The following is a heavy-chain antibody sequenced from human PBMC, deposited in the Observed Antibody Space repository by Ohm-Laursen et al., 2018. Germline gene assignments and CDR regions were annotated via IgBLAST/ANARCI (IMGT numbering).Heavy chain of an antibody. Sequence: SDTLSLTCTVSGGSISSYYWSWVRQPPGKGLEWIGYIHNSGSTNYNPSLKSRVTIATDTSKNQLSLKLSSVTAADTAVHYCARRANSAFPYYLDYWGQGTLVTVSS. J-gene: IGHJ4*02. CDR2: IHNSGST. CDR1: GGSISSYY. CDR3: ARRANSAFPYYLDY. D-gene: IGHD1-26*01. V-gene: IGHV4-59*08.